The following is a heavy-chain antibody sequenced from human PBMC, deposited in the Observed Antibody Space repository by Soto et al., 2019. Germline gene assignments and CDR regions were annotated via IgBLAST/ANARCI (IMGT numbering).Heavy chain of an antibody. D-gene: IGHD3-10*01. V-gene: IGHV4-34*01. Sequence: ASETLSLTCAVYGGSLSGYYWSWIRQPPGKGLEWIGEINHSGSTNYNPSLKSRVTISVDTSKNQFSLKLSSVTAADTAVYYCARAGNYYGSGSYIRWFDPWGQGTLVTVSS. J-gene: IGHJ5*02. CDR3: ARAGNYYGSGSYIRWFDP. CDR1: GGSLSGYY. CDR2: INHSGST.